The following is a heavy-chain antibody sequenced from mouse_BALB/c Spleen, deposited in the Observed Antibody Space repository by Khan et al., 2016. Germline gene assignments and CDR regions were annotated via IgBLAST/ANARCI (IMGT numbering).Heavy chain of an antibody. D-gene: IGHD1-2*01. V-gene: IGHV3-2*02. CDR3: ARTARIKY. CDR2: ISYSGST. Sequence: EVQLQESGPGLVKPSQSLSLTCTVTDYSITSGYGWNWIRQFPGNKLEWMGYISYSGSTNYNPSLKSRIPITRDTSKNQFFLQLNSVTTEDTATYDCARTARIKYWGQGTTLTVSS. J-gene: IGHJ2*01. CDR1: DYSITSGYG.